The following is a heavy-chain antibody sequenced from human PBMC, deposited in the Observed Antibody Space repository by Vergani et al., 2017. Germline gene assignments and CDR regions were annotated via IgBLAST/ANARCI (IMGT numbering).Heavy chain of an antibody. J-gene: IGHJ6*03. CDR1: GFTFDDYA. CDR2: ISWNSGSI. Sequence: EVQLVESGGGLVQPGRSLRLSCAASGFTFDDYAMHWVRQAPGKGLEWFSGISWNSGSIGYADSVKGRFTISRDNAKNSLYLQINSLRAEDTALYYCAKDSSTNYYYMDVWGKATTVTVSS. V-gene: IGHV3-9*01. CDR3: AKDSSTNYYYMDV. D-gene: IGHD2-2*01.